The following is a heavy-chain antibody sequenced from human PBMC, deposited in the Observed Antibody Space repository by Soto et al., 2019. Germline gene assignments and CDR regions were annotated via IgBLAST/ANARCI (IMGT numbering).Heavy chain of an antibody. CDR1: GGSISSSSYY. CDR2: IYYSGST. V-gene: IGHV4-39*01. J-gene: IGHJ4*02. D-gene: IGHD3-10*01. CDR3: ARHSGLLYFDY. Sequence: SLTCTVSGGSISSSSYYWGWIRQPPGKGLEWIGSIYYSGSTYYNPSLKSRVTISVDTSKNQFSLKLSSVTAADTAVYYCARHSGLLYFDYWGQGTLVTVSS.